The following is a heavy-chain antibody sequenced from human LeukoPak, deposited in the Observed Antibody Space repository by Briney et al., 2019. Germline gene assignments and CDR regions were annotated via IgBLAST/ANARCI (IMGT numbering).Heavy chain of an antibody. V-gene: IGHV2-5*02. CDR2: IYWDDDK. Sequence: SGPTLVNPTQTLTLTCTFSGFSLSTSGAGVGWIRQPPGKALGWLALIYWDDDKRYSPSLKSRLTITKDTSKNQVVLTMTNMDPVDTATYYCIYSPVYTAYAYWGQGTLVTVSS. D-gene: IGHD5-12*01. CDR1: GFSLSTSGAG. CDR3: IYSPVYTAYAY. J-gene: IGHJ4*02.